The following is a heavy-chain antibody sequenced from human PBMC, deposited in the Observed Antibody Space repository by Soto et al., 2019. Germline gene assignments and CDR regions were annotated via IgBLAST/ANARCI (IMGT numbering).Heavy chain of an antibody. CDR2: IYYSGST. CDR3: VTAVTARSNSAQAFDI. D-gene: IGHD6-25*01. Sequence: SETQRLRSSVAYGTISGFGWSCIRQPKGKGLEWIGYIYYSGSTNYNPSLKSRVTISVDTSKNTLYLQMSSLRAEDTAVYYCVTAVTARSNSAQAFDIWGQGTMVNVSS. V-gene: IGHV4-59*01. CDR1: YGTISGFG. J-gene: IGHJ3*02.